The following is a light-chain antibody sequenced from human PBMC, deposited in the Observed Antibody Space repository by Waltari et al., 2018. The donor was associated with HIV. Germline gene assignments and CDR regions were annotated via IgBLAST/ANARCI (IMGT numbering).Light chain of an antibody. CDR3: GTWDSSLSAYV. V-gene: IGLV1-51*01. CDR1: SSNIGNNY. J-gene: IGLJ1*01. CDR2: DNN. Sequence: QSVLTQPPSVSAAPGQKVTISCSGSSSNIGNNYVSWYQQLPGTAPKLLIYDNNKRPSGRPDRFSGSKSGTSATLCTTGLQTGDEADYYCGTWDSSLSAYVFGTGTKVTVL.